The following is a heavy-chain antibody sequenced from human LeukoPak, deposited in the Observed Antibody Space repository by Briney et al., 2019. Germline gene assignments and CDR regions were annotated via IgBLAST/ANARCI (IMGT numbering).Heavy chain of an antibody. CDR2: ISSSSSYI. Sequence: GGSLRLSCAASGFTFSSYSMNWVRQAPGKGLEWVSSISSSSSYIYYADSVKGRFTISRDNAKNSLYLQMNSLRAEDTAVYYCAKDRVGHWNDAGFDYWGQGTLVTVSS. D-gene: IGHD1-1*01. J-gene: IGHJ4*02. V-gene: IGHV3-21*01. CDR1: GFTFSSYS. CDR3: AKDRVGHWNDAGFDY.